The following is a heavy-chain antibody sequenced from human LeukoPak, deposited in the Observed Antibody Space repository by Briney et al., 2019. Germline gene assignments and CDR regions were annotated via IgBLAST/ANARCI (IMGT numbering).Heavy chain of an antibody. CDR1: GGSISSYY. CDR3: ASGSGWGKDYYYYGMDV. J-gene: IGHJ6*02. Sequence: SETLSLTCTVSGGSISSYYWSWIRQPPGKGLEWIGYIYYSGSTNYNPSLKSRVTISVDTSKNQFSLKLSSVTAADTAVYYCASGSGWGKDYYYYGMDVWGQGTTVTVSS. CDR2: IYYSGST. D-gene: IGHD6-19*01. V-gene: IGHV4-59*01.